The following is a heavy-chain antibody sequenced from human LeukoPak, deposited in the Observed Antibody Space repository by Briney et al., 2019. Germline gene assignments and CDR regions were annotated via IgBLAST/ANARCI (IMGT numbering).Heavy chain of an antibody. CDR3: ARGEGEQLVPVIWFDP. CDR1: GGSISSGGYY. V-gene: IGHV4-31*03. Sequence: PSETLSLTCTVSGGSISSGGYYWSWIRQHPGKGLEWIGYIYYSGSTYYKPSLQSRLTISLDTSKNQFSLKVSSVTAADTAVYYCARGEGEQLVPVIWFDPWGQGTLVTVSS. CDR2: IYYSGST. J-gene: IGHJ5*02. D-gene: IGHD6-13*01.